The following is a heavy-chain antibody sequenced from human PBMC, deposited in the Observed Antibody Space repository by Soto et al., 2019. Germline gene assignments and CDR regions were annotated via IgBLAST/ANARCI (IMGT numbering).Heavy chain of an antibody. D-gene: IGHD2-15*01. CDR1: GYTFTGYY. Sequence: ASVKVSCKASGYTFTGYYMHWVRQAPGQGLEWMGWINPNSGGTNYAQKFQGWVTMTRDTSISTAYMELSRLRSDDTAVYYCARVSVVAATYTFDYWGQGTLVTVSS. CDR3: ARVSVVAATYTFDY. CDR2: INPNSGGT. J-gene: IGHJ4*02. V-gene: IGHV1-2*04.